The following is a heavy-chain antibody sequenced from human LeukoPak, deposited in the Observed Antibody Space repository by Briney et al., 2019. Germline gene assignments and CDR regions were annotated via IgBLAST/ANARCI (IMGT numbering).Heavy chain of an antibody. Sequence: GGSLRLSCVASGFTFSSYAMSWVRQAPGKGLEWVSTISGSGGSTYYADSVKGRFTISRDNAKNSLFLQVNSLRAEDTAVYYCARRVPNQVITDYFDYWGQGTLVTVSS. V-gene: IGHV3-23*01. CDR3: ARRVPNQVITDYFDY. CDR1: GFTFSSYA. CDR2: ISGSGGST. D-gene: IGHD3-16*01. J-gene: IGHJ4*02.